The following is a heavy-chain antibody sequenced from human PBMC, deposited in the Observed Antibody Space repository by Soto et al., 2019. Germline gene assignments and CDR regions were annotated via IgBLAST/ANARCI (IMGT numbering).Heavy chain of an antibody. D-gene: IGHD6-13*01. CDR3: AKGRGSSWTIDY. CDR1: GFNFRSYA. J-gene: IGHJ4*01. V-gene: IGHV3-23*01. CDR2: ISGSGGTS. Sequence: DVELSESRGGLVQPGGSLRLSCAASGFNFRSYAMSWVRRAPGKGLEWVSAISGSGGTSYFADSVRGRFTISRDNSKNTLYLELSSLRGEDTAEYFCAKGRGSSWTIDYWGHGTLVTVSS.